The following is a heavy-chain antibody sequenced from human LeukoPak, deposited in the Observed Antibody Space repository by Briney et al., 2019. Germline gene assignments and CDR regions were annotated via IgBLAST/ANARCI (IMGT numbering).Heavy chain of an antibody. CDR3: AKGRVSSSWYFSQGYYYGMDV. CDR2: ISGSGGST. Sequence: GGSLRLSCAASGFTFSSYAMSWVRQAPGKGLEWVSAISGSGGSTYYADFVKGRFTISRDNSKNTLYLQMNSLRAEDTAAYYCAKGRVSSSWYFSQGYYYGMDVWGQGTTVTVSS. D-gene: IGHD6-13*01. CDR1: GFTFSSYA. J-gene: IGHJ6*02. V-gene: IGHV3-23*01.